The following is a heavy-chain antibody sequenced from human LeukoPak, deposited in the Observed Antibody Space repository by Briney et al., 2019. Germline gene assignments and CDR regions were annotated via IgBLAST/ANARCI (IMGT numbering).Heavy chain of an antibody. Sequence: GGSLRLSCAASGFTCSSYVMHWVRQAPGKGLEWVAVISYDGSTKYYSDSVKGRFNISRDNSKHTLYLQMNSLRPEDTAVYYCAKPHFDYWGQGTLVTVSS. CDR3: AKPHFDY. CDR1: GFTCSSYV. J-gene: IGHJ4*02. V-gene: IGHV3-30*04. CDR2: ISYDGSTK.